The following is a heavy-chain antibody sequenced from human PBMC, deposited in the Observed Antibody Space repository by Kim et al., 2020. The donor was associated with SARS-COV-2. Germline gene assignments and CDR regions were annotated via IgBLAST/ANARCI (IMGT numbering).Heavy chain of an antibody. CDR1: GFTFSNSW. V-gene: IGHV3-15*07. J-gene: IGHJ6*01. Sequence: GGSLRLSCAASGFTFSNSWLNWVRQAPGKGLEWVGRIKSKTGGGNTDYAAPVKGSFTISRDDSKHTLYLQMNSLKTEDTAVYYCTTGWVGGTTGYYYYS. CDR3: TTGWVGGTTGYYYYS. CDR2: IKSKTGGGNT. D-gene: IGHD1-26*01.